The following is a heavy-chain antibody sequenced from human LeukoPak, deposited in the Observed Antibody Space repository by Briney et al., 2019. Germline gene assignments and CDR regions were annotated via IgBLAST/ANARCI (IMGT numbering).Heavy chain of an antibody. CDR3: AGGSGSYRNDY. CDR2: ISGSGNTV. D-gene: IGHD1-26*01. V-gene: IGHV3-11*04. Sequence: GGSLRLSCAVSGFTFSDYYMSWIRQAPGKGLEWVSYISGSGNTVYYADSVRGRFTVSRDNAKNSLYLQMNSPRADDTAVFYCAGGSGSYRNDYWGQGTLVTVSS. J-gene: IGHJ4*02. CDR1: GFTFSDYY.